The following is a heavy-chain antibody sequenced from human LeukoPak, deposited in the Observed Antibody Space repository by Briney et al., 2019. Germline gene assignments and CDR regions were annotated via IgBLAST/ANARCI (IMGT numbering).Heavy chain of an antibody. Sequence: SQTLSLTCVISVDSLSSHSAAWIWIRQSPSRGLEWLGRAYYWSKWYNDYAVSVKSRLTVNRDTSKNVFSLELICVSPEDTAVYYCAREGYSSGWSPFDPWGQGTLVTVSS. CDR2: AYYWSKWYN. J-gene: IGHJ5*02. D-gene: IGHD6-19*01. CDR1: VDSLSSHSAA. V-gene: IGHV6-1*01. CDR3: AREGYSSGWSPFDP.